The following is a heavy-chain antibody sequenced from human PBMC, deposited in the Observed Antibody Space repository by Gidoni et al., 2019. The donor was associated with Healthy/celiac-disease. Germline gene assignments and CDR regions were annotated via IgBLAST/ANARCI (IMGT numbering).Heavy chain of an antibody. V-gene: IGHV3-72*01. CDR2: TRNKANSYTT. CDR3: ARGEGDFDY. CDR1: GFTFSDHY. J-gene: IGHJ4*02. Sequence: EVPLVESGGGLVQPGGSLRLSCAASGFTFSDHYMDWVRQAPGKGLEWVGRTRNKANSYTTEYAASVKGRFTISRDDSKNSLYLQMNSLKTEDTAVYYCARGEGDFDYWGQGTLVTVSS.